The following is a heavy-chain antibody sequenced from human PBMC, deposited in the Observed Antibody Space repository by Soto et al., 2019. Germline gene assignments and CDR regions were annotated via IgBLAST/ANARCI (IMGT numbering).Heavy chain of an antibody. CDR3: SRDTSFRFDP. Sequence: SETLSLTCTVSGGSISSYYWSWIRQPPGKGLEWIGYIYYSGSTNYNPSLKSRVTISVDTSKNQFSLKLSSVTAADTAVYYCSRDTSFRFDPWGQGTLVTVSS. V-gene: IGHV4-59*01. CDR2: IYYSGST. CDR1: GGSISSYY. J-gene: IGHJ5*02.